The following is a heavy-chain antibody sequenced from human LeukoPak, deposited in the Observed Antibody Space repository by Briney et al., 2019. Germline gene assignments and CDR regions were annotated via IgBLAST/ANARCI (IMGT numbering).Heavy chain of an antibody. CDR2: ISSSSSTI. J-gene: IGHJ4*02. V-gene: IGHV3-48*04. CDR3: AREAGKTLSGLRWAPSGVDY. D-gene: IGHD4-23*01. Sequence: PGGSLRLSCAASGFTFSSYSMNWVRQTPGKGLEWVSYISSSSSTIYYADSVKGRFTISRDNAKNSLYLQMNSLRAEDTAVYYCAREAGKTLSGLRWAPSGVDYWGQGTLVTVSS. CDR1: GFTFSSYS.